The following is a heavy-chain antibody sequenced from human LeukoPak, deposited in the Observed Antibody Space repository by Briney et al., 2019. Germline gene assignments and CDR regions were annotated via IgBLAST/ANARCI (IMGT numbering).Heavy chain of an antibody. CDR3: ARVYYYDSSGYYHPPSYFDL. CDR1: GGSISSGDYY. V-gene: IGHV4-30-4*08. D-gene: IGHD3-22*01. J-gene: IGHJ2*01. Sequence: SETLSLTCTVSGGSISSGDYYWSWIRQPPGKGLEWIGYIYYSGSTYYNPSLKSRVTVSVDTSKNQFSLKLSSVTAADTAVYYCARVYYYDSSGYYHPPSYFDLWGRGTLVTVSS. CDR2: IYYSGST.